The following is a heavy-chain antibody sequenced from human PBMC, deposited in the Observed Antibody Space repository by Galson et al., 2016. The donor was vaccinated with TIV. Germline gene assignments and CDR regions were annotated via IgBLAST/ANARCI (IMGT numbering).Heavy chain of an antibody. V-gene: IGHV3-30*18. CDR1: GFTFSRFG. CDR3: AKDPERYPPFMGTFDH. D-gene: IGHD3-16*02. CDR2: ISYDGSNK. Sequence: SLRLSCAASGFTFSRFGMHWVRQAPGKGLEWVAVISYDGSNKYYADSVKGRLTISRDNSKNTLYLQMNSLRAEDTAVYYCAKDPERYPPFMGTFDHWGQGTMVTVSA. J-gene: IGHJ4*02.